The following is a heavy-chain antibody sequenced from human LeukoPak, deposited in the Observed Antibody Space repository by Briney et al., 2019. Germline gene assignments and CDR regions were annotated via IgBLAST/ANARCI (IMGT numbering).Heavy chain of an antibody. Sequence: ASVKVSCKASGYTFTSYGISWVRQAPGQGLEWMGWISAYNGNTNYAQKLQGRITMTTDTSTSTAYMELRSLRSDDTAVYDCARDPEIDTXMARGAFDIWGQGTMVTVSS. CDR2: ISAYNGNT. D-gene: IGHD5-18*01. CDR3: ARDPEIDTXMARGAFDI. V-gene: IGHV1-18*01. J-gene: IGHJ3*02. CDR1: GYTFTSYG.